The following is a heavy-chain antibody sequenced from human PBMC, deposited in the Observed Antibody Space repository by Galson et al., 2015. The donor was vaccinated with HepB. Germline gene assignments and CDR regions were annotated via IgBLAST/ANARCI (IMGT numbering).Heavy chain of an antibody. V-gene: IGHV3-33*01. CDR3: ASGITRAMNYYDPFDY. Sequence: SLRLSCASSGLIFRDYGIHLVRQAPGKGLEWVAVVWFDGSNKYYADSVKGRFTISRDNSKNTLFLQMNSLRAEDTAVYYCASGITRAMNYYDPFDYWGQGILVTVSS. CDR2: VWFDGSNK. CDR1: GLIFRDYG. J-gene: IGHJ4*02. D-gene: IGHD3-22*01.